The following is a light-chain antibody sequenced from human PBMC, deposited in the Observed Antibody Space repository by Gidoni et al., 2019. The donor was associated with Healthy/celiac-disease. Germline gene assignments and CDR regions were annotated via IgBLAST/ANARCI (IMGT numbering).Light chain of an antibody. Sequence: QSVLTQPPSVSGAPGQRVPISCTGSSSNIGAGSDVHWYQQVPGTAPKPPLYDNSNRPSGVPERFSGSKSGTSASLAITGLQAEDEADYYCQSYDSSLSGYVFGTGTKVTVL. CDR3: QSYDSSLSGYV. J-gene: IGLJ1*01. CDR1: SSNIGAGSD. CDR2: DNS. V-gene: IGLV1-40*01.